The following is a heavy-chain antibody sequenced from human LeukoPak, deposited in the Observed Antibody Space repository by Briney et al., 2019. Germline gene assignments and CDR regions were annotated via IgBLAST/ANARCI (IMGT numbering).Heavy chain of an antibody. CDR2: INPSGGST. D-gene: IGHD1-7*01. V-gene: IGHV1-46*01. CDR3: VSARGNWNSIDY. CDR1: GYTFTSYY. Sequence: ASVKVSCKASGYTFTSYYMHWVRQAPGQGLEWMGIINPSGGSTSYAQKFQGRVTMTRDTSTSTVYMELSSLRSEDTAVYYCVSARGNWNSIDYWGQGTLVTVSS. J-gene: IGHJ4*02.